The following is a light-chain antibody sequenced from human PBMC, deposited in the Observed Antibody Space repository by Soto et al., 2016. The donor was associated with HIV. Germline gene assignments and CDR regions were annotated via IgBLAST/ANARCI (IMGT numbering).Light chain of an antibody. CDR1: QDIRND. CDR3: LQDYDYPRT. V-gene: IGKV1-6*01. CDR2: AAS. Sequence: AIQMTQSPSSLSASVGDRVTITCRASQDIRNDLGWYQQKPGKAPKLLISAASTLQSGVPSRFSGSGSGADFILTISSLQPEDFATYYCLQDYDYPRTFGQGTKPGDQT. J-gene: IGKJ2*02.